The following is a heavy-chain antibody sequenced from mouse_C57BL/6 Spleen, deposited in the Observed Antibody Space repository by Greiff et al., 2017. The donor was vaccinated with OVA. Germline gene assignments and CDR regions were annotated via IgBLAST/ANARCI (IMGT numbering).Heavy chain of an antibody. V-gene: IGHV1-22*01. J-gene: IGHJ3*01. Sequence: EVQLQQSGPELVKPGASVKMSCKASGYTFTDYNMHWVKQSHGKSLEWIGYINPNNGGTSYNQKFKGKATLTVNKSSSTAYMELRSLTSEDSAVYYCARNYDGYYWFAYWGQGTLVTVSA. CDR3: ARNYDGYYWFAY. CDR2: INPNNGGT. D-gene: IGHD2-3*01. CDR1: GYTFTDYN.